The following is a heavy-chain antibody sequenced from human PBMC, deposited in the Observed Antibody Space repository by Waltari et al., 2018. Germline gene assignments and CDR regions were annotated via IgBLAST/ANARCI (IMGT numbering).Heavy chain of an antibody. V-gene: IGHV1-69*13. CDR3: ARLAGAYCSGGSCSQDY. J-gene: IGHJ4*02. CDR2: IIPIFGTA. D-gene: IGHD2-15*01. Sequence: QVQLVQSGAEVKKPGSSVKVSCKASGGTFSSYAISWVRQAPGQGLEWMGGIIPIFGTANYAQKFQCRVTITADESTSTAYMELSSLRSEDTAVYYCARLAGAYCSGGSCSQDYWGQGTLVTVSS. CDR1: GGTFSSYA.